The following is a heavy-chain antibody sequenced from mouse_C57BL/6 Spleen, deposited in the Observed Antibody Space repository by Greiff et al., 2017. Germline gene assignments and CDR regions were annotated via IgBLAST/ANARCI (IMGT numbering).Heavy chain of an antibody. CDR1: GFTFSNYW. CDR3: TAYDYAWFAY. CDR2: IRLKSDNYAT. D-gene: IGHD2-4*01. J-gene: IGHJ3*01. Sequence: EVHLVESGGGLVQPGGSMKLSCVASGFTFSNYWMNWVRQSPEKGLEWVAQIRLKSDNYATPYAESVKGRFTISRDDSKSSVYLQMNNLRAEDTGIYYCTAYDYAWFAYWGQGTLVTVSA. V-gene: IGHV6-3*01.